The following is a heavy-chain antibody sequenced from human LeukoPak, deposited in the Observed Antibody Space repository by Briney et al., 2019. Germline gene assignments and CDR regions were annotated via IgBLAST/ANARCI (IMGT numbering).Heavy chain of an antibody. CDR3: ARYDDIVVVPAAIDSLYYYYYGMDV. CDR2: IKQDGSEK. Sequence: GGSLRLSCAASEFTFSTYWMSWVRQAPGKGLEWVANIKQDGSEKYYVDSVKGRFTISRDNAKNSLNLQMNSLRAEDTAVYYCARYDDIVVVPAAIDSLYYYYYGMDVWGQGTTVTVSS. CDR1: EFTFSTYW. V-gene: IGHV3-7*01. J-gene: IGHJ6*02. D-gene: IGHD2-2*01.